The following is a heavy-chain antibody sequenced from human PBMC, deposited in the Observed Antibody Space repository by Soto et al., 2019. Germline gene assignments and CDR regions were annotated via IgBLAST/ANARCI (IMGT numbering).Heavy chain of an antibody. J-gene: IGHJ6*02. CDR2: IIPIFGTA. CDR3: ARAIGYCISTGCSNYYYYGMDV. V-gene: IGHV1-69*12. D-gene: IGHD2-2*01. CDR1: GGTFSSYA. Sequence: QVQLVQSGAEVKKPGSSVKVSCKASGGTFSSYAISWVRQAPGQGLEWMGGIIPIFGTATYAQKFQGRVTITADESTSTAYMELSSLRSEDTALYYCARAIGYCISTGCSNYYYYGMDVWGQGTTVTVSS.